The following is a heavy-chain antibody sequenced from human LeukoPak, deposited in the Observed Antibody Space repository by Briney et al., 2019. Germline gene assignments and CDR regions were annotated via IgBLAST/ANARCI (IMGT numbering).Heavy chain of an antibody. CDR1: GYTFTSYA. Sequence: ASVKVSCKASGYTFTSYAMHWVRQAPGQRLEWMGWINAGNGNTKYSQEFQGRVTITRDTSASTAYMELSSLRSEDMAVYYCARELGDSSGYYPFDYWGQGTLVTVSS. V-gene: IGHV1-3*03. J-gene: IGHJ4*02. D-gene: IGHD3-22*01. CDR2: INAGNGNT. CDR3: ARELGDSSGYYPFDY.